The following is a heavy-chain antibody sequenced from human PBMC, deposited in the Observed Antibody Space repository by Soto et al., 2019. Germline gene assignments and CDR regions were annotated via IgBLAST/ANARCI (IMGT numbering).Heavy chain of an antibody. CDR2: INAFSGIT. J-gene: IGHJ2*01. CDR1: GYTFTTYS. Sequence: QVQLVQSGAEVKKPGASVNVSCKASGYTFTTYSVTWMRQAPGQGLEWMGWINAFSGITKYAQNLQDRITMTTDTSTSTAYMELRSLRSEDTAIYYCAREKFYGSSGYYVGKLYFALWGRGTLVTVSS. CDR3: AREKFYGSSGYYVGKLYFAL. V-gene: IGHV1-18*04. D-gene: IGHD3-22*01.